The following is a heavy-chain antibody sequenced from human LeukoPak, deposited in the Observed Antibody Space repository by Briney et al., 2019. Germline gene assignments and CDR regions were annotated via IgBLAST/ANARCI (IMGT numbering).Heavy chain of an antibody. CDR2: ISYDGSNK. D-gene: IGHD2-2*01. CDR1: GFTFSSYA. Sequence: GGSLRLSCAASGFTFSSYAMHWVRQAPGKGLEWVAVISYDGSNKYYADSVKGRFTISRDNSKNTLYLQMNSLRAEDTVVYYCARADCSSTSCPTDPWGQGTLVTVSS. J-gene: IGHJ5*02. CDR3: ARADCSSTSCPTDP. V-gene: IGHV3-30-3*01.